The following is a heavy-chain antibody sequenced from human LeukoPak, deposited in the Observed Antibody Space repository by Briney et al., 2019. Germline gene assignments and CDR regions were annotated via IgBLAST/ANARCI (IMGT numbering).Heavy chain of an antibody. CDR1: GYTLTELS. CDR3: ATTPKFLELLITIENYFFDF. D-gene: IGHD3-3*01. J-gene: IGHJ4*02. V-gene: IGHV1-24*01. Sequence: GASVKVSCKVSGYTLTELSMHWVRQAPGKGLEWMGGFDPEDGETIYAQKFQGRVTMTEDTSTDTAYMELSSLRSEDTAVYYCATTPKFLELLITIENYFFDFWGQGTLVTVSS. CDR2: FDPEDGET.